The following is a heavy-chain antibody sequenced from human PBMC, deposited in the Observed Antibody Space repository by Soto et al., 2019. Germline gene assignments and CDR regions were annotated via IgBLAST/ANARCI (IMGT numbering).Heavy chain of an antibody. CDR2: IFYSGGT. Sequence: SETLSLTCTVSGDSISTYYWSWTRQPPGKGLQWIGYIFYSGGTAYNPSLKSRVTISLDMSKKQISLKLSSVTTADTATYFCARLQLVQKVIDYWGQRTLVTVSS. J-gene: IGHJ4*02. CDR3: ARLQLVQKVIDY. CDR1: GDSISTYY. D-gene: IGHD1-1*01. V-gene: IGHV4-59*01.